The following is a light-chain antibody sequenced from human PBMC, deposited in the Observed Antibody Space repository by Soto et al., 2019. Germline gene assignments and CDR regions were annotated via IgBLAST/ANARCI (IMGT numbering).Light chain of an antibody. CDR2: GAS. J-gene: IGKJ1*01. Sequence: EIVMTQSPATLSVSPGERATLSCRTSQSVSNNLAWYQQRPGQAPRLLIYGASTRATGIPARFSGSGSGTEFTLTISSLQSEDFAVYYCQQYNNWPPWTFGQGTKVEVK. CDR1: QSVSNN. CDR3: QQYNNWPPWT. V-gene: IGKV3-15*01.